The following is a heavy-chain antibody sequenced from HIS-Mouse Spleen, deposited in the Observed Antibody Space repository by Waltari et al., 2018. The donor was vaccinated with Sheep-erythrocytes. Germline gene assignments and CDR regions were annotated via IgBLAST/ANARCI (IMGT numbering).Heavy chain of an antibody. D-gene: IGHD5-12*01. Sequence: AEVKKPGESLKISCKGSGYSFTSYWFGWVRQIPGKGLEWMGITYPGDSDTRYSPSFKDQVTISADKYNSTAYLQWSSLKASDTALCYRARLFYVGIVATTLFDYWGQGPLVTVSS. CDR2: TYPGDSDT. CDR1: GYSFTSYW. J-gene: IGHJ4*02. V-gene: IGHV5-51*01. CDR3: ARLFYVGIVATTLFDY.